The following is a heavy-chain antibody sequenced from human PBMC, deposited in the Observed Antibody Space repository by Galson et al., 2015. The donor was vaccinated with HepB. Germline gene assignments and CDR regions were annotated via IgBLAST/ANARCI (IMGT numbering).Heavy chain of an antibody. V-gene: IGHV1-69-2*01. CDR2: VDPEDGET. CDR1: GYTFTDYY. J-gene: IGHJ3*02. CDR3: ATDHDSRHDAFDI. D-gene: IGHD3-22*01. Sequence: SGAEVKKPGASVKVSCKVSGYTFTDYYMHWVQQAPGKGLEWMGLVDPEDGETIYAEKFQGRVTITADTSTDTAYMELSSLRSEDTAVYYCATDHDSRHDAFDIWGQGTMVTVSS.